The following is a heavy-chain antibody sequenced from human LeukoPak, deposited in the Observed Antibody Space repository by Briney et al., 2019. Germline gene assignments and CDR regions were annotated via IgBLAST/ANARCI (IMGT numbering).Heavy chain of an antibody. J-gene: IGHJ6*04. CDR2: IIPIFGTA. D-gene: IGHD6-13*01. Sequence: GASVKVSCKASGGTFSSYAISWVRQAPGQGLEWMGGIIPIFGTANYAQKFQGRVTITADKSTSTAYMELSSLRSEDMAVYYCARERGIAAAGTGIYYYGMDVWGKGTTVTVSS. V-gene: IGHV1-69*06. CDR1: GGTFSSYA. CDR3: ARERGIAAAGTGIYYYGMDV.